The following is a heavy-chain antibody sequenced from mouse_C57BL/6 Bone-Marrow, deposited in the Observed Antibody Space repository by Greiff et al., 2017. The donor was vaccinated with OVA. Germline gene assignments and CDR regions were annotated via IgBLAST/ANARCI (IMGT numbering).Heavy chain of an antibody. CDR3: ARHYSNYGAMDY. CDR2: INPNNGGT. D-gene: IGHD2-5*01. Sequence: EVQLQQSGPELVKPGASVKISCKASGYTFTDYYMNWVKQSHGKSLEWIGDINPNNGGTSYNQKFKGKATLTVDKSSSTAYMELRSLTSEDSAVYYCARHYSNYGAMDYWGQGTSVTVSS. V-gene: IGHV1-26*01. J-gene: IGHJ4*01. CDR1: GYTFTDYY.